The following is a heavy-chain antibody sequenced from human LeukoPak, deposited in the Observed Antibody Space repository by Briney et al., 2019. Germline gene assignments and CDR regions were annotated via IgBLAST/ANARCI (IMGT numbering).Heavy chain of an antibody. CDR1: GFTFSSYA. V-gene: IGHV3-23*01. J-gene: IGHJ6*02. D-gene: IGHD6-19*01. CDR2: ISGSGGST. CDR3: ARAGKYSSGWYTSAPGGYYYYGMDV. Sequence: GGSLRLSCAASGFTFSSYAMSWVRQAPGKGLEWVSAISGSGGSTYYADSVKGRFTISRDNSKNTLYLQMNSLRSDGTAVYYCARAGKYSSGWYTSAPGGYYYYGMDVWGQGTTVTVSS.